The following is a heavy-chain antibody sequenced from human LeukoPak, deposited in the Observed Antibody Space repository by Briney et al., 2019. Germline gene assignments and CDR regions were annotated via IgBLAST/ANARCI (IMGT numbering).Heavy chain of an antibody. D-gene: IGHD1-14*01. CDR2: IYYSGST. V-gene: IGHV4-59*01. CDR1: GGSISSYY. J-gene: IGHJ6*03. CDR3: ARDFATSQMRLTPGRSIQTIHWMALTVDYYYYMDV. Sequence: SETLSLTCTVSGGSISSYYWSWIRQPPGKGLEWIGYIYYSGSTNYNPSLKSRVTISVDTSKNQFSLKLSSVTAADTAVYYCARDFATSQMRLTPGRSIQTIHWMALTVDYYYYMDVWGKGTTVTVSS.